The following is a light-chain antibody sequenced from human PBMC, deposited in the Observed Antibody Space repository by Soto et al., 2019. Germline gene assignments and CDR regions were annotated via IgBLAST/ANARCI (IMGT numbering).Light chain of an antibody. CDR1: SSDVGGYNY. J-gene: IGLJ1*01. Sequence: QSVLTQPASVSGSPGQSITISCTGTSSDVGGYNYVSWYQQHPGKAPKLMIYDVSNRPSGVSNRFSGSKSGNTASLTISGLPADDEADYYCSSYTSSSTLYVFGTGTKLTVL. CDR3: SSYTSSSTLYV. CDR2: DVS. V-gene: IGLV2-14*01.